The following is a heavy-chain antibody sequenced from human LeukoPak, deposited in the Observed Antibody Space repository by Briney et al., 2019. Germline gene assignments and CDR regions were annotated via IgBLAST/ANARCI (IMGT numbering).Heavy chain of an antibody. CDR2: IYYSGTT. CDR1: GGSISSYY. Sequence: NPSETLSLTCTVSGGSISSYYWSWIRQPPGKGLEWIAYIYYSGTTNYNPSLKSRVTISVDTSKNQFSLKLSSVTAADTAVYYCARGVYIAAAQYGYWGQGTLVTVSS. CDR3: ARGVYIAAAQYGY. J-gene: IGHJ4*02. V-gene: IGHV4-59*01. D-gene: IGHD6-13*01.